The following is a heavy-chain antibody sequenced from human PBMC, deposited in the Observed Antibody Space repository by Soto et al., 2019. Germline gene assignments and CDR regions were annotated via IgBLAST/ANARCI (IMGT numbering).Heavy chain of an antibody. CDR2: VSPLFGTA. CDR1: GVTFSSET. J-gene: IGHJ4*02. D-gene: IGHD3-10*01. Sequence: QVQLVQSGADVKKPGSSVKVSCQASGVTFSSETLGWVRQAPGQGLGWVGGVSPLFGTASYAQKFPGRVTITADESTRTVYMELSSLRSDATAVYFCATELGENPASPFDAWGQGTLVTVSS. CDR3: ATELGENPASPFDA. V-gene: IGHV1-69*01.